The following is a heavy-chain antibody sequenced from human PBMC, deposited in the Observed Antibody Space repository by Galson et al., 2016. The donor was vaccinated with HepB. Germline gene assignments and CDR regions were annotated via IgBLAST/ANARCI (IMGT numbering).Heavy chain of an antibody. CDR1: GFTFSSFA. Sequence: SLRLSCAASGFTFSSFAMNWVRQAPGKGLEWVSIISASGGDTYYADSVKGRFTISRDNSKNTLYLQMNSVRAEDTATYYCAKGDVIRLLDYWGHGTLVTVSS. D-gene: IGHD3-16*02. CDR3: AKGDVIRLLDY. CDR2: ISASGGDT. J-gene: IGHJ4*01. V-gene: IGHV3-23*01.